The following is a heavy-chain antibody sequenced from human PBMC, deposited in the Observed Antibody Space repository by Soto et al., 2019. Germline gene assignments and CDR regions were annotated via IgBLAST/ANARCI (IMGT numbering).Heavy chain of an antibody. V-gene: IGHV3-23*01. CDR1: GFTFSSYA. Sequence: EVQLLESGGGLVQPGGSLRLSCAASGFTFSSYAMSWVRQAPGKGLEWVSAISGSGGSTYYADSVKGRFTISRDNSKNTLYLQMNSLRAEDTAVYYWAKDLGGDTLSAGYWGQGTLVTVSS. CDR2: ISGSGGST. J-gene: IGHJ4*02. CDR3: AKDLGGDTLSAGY. D-gene: IGHD4-17*01.